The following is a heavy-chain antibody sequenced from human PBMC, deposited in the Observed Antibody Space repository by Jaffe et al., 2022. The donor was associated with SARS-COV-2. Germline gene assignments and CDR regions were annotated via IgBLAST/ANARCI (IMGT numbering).Heavy chain of an antibody. J-gene: IGHJ6*02. V-gene: IGHV3-30*18. CDR1: GFTFSNYG. D-gene: IGHD1-26*01. CDR3: AKTSGSYYYYYYGMDV. Sequence: QVQLVESGGGVVQPGRSLRLSCAASGFTFSNYGMHWVRQAPGKGLEWVAVISYDGSDKNYAESVKGRFTISRDNSKNTLYLQMNSLRGEDTALYYCAKTSGSYYYYYYGMDVWGQGTTVTVSS. CDR2: ISYDGSDK.